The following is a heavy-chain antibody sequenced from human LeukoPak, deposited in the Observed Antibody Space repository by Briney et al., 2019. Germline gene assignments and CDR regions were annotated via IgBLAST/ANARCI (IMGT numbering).Heavy chain of an antibody. CDR3: ARGDRDPSRPDY. CDR2: INHSGST. J-gene: IGHJ4*02. Sequence: SETLSLTCAVYGGSFSGYHWSWIRQPPGKGLEWIGEINHSGSTNYNPSLKSRVTISVDTSKNQFSLKLSSVTAADTAVYYCARGDRDPSRPDYWGQGTLVTVSS. V-gene: IGHV4-34*01. CDR1: GGSFSGYH.